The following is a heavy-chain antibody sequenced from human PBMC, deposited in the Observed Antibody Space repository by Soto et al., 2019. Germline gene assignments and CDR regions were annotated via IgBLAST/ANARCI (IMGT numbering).Heavy chain of an antibody. V-gene: IGHV3-23*01. CDR2: ISGIGGTT. CDR3: AKDRSSTSCYAFDY. Sequence: EVQLLESGGGLVQPGGSLRLSCAASGFTFRNYAMSWARQAPGKGLEWVSAISGIGGTTHYADSVKGRFTISRDNSKNTLYLQMNSLRVEDTAVYYCAKDRSSTSCYAFDYWGQGSLVTVSS. D-gene: IGHD2-2*01. J-gene: IGHJ4*02. CDR1: GFTFRNYA.